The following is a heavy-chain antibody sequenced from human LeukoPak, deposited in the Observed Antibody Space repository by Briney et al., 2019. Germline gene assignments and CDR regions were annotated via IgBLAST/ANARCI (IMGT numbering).Heavy chain of an antibody. CDR3: AKPWYSGSYSDAFDI. CDR2: ISGSGGST. Sequence: PGGSLRLSCAVSGFTFSSYAMSWVRPAPGRGREWVSAISGSGGSTYYADSVKGRFTISRDNSKNTLYLQMNSLRAEDTAVYYCAKPWYSGSYSDAFDIWGQGTMVTVSS. V-gene: IGHV3-23*01. CDR1: GFTFSSYA. D-gene: IGHD1-26*01. J-gene: IGHJ3*02.